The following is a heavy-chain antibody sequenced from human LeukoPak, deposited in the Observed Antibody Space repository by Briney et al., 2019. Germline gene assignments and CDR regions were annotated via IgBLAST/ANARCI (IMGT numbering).Heavy chain of an antibody. CDR2: IHPEGNEK. CDR3: ARDLRMYGGADSFDI. Sequence: GGSLRLSCLVSGFTFSKFWMSWVRQAPGRGLEWVANIHPEGNEKYHVESVKGRFTISRDNAKNLLFLQMNGLRVEDTAVYYCARDLRMYGGADSFDIWGQGTMVTVSS. D-gene: IGHD2-8*01. J-gene: IGHJ3*02. V-gene: IGHV3-7*01. CDR1: GFTFSKFW.